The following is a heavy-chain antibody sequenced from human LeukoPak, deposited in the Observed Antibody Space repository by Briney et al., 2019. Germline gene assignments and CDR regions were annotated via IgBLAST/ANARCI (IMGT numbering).Heavy chain of an antibody. CDR2: IRSSSDTV. D-gene: IGHD3-3*01. Sequence: PGGSLRLSCAASGFTFNSYSMNWVRQAPGKGLEWVSYIRSSSDTVYYADSVKGRFTISRDNSKNTLYLQMNSLRAEDTAVYYCAKGPFWSGYYLFDYWGQGTLVTVSS. J-gene: IGHJ4*02. CDR1: GFTFNSYS. CDR3: AKGPFWSGYYLFDY. V-gene: IGHV3-48*01.